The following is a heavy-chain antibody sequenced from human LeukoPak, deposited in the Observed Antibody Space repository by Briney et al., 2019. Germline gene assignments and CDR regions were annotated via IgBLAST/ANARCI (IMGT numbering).Heavy chain of an antibody. V-gene: IGHV4-31*03. CDR3: ARGNYDSSLAFDY. Sequence: SETLSLTCTVSGGSISSGGYYWSWIRQHPGKGLEWIGYIYYSGSTYYNPSLKSRVTISVDTSKNQFSLKLSSVTAADTAVYYCARGNYDSSLAFDYWGQGTLVTVSS. J-gene: IGHJ4*02. CDR1: GGSISSGGYY. D-gene: IGHD3-22*01. CDR2: IYYSGST.